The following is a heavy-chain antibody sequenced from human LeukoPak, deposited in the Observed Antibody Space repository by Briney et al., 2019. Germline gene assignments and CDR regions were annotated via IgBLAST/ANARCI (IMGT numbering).Heavy chain of an antibody. J-gene: IGHJ4*02. CDR3: ARASSTSCYY. CDR2: ISSDGSTT. Sequence: GGSLRLSCVASGFSFSTSWMHWVRQVPGKGLVWVARISSDGSTTTHADSVKGRFTISRDNAKNTLYLQMNSLRAEDTAVYYCARASSTSCYYWGQGTLVTVSS. V-gene: IGHV3-74*03. D-gene: IGHD2-2*01. CDR1: GFSFSTSW.